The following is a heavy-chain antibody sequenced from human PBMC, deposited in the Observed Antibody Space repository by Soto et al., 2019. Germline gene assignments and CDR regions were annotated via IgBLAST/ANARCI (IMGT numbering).Heavy chain of an antibody. CDR3: AGGEHASTWFYFDY. CDR2: IIPIFSTT. Sequence: QVQLVQSGAEVKKPGSSVKVPCKASGGTFSSYAISWVRQAPGQGLEWMGDIIPIFSTTRHAQKFQGRVTITADESTTTAYMELNSLTSDDTAVYYCAGGEHASTWFYFDYWGQGTLVTVSS. J-gene: IGHJ4*02. CDR1: GGTFSSYA. D-gene: IGHD6-13*01. V-gene: IGHV1-69*01.